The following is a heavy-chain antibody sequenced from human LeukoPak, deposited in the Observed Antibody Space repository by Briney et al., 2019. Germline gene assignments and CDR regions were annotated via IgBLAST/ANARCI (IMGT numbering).Heavy chain of an antibody. V-gene: IGHV4-59*01. D-gene: IGHD6-13*01. Sequence: PSETLSLTCTVSGGSISTYFWNGIRQPPGKGLEWIGYVYYNGNTNYNPSLKSRLTISVDTSKNQFSLKLTSVTAADTAVYYCVRDRAAAGGWLDPWGQGALVTVSS. CDR2: VYYNGNT. J-gene: IGHJ5*02. CDR1: GGSISTYF. CDR3: VRDRAAAGGWLDP.